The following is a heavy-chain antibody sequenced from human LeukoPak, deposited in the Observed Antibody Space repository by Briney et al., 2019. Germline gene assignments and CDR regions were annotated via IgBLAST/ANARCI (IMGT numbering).Heavy chain of an antibody. CDR3: ARSVEQWLVYNWFDP. D-gene: IGHD6-19*01. CDR1: GYTFTSYD. CDR2: MNPNSGNT. V-gene: IGHV1-8*01. Sequence: ASVKVSCKASGYTFTSYDINWVRQATGQGLKWMGWMNPNSGNTGYAQKFQGRVTMTRNTSISTAYMELSSLRSEDTAVYYCARSVEQWLVYNWFDPWGQGTLVTVSS. J-gene: IGHJ5*02.